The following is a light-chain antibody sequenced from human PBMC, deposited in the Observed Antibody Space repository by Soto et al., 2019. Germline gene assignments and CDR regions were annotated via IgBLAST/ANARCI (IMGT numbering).Light chain of an antibody. CDR1: QSVAKNY. CDR2: GAS. Sequence: ETVLTQSPGTLSLSPGERATLSCRASQSVAKNYLAWYQHKPGQGPRLLISGASSRATGIPDRFSGSGSGTDFTLTLRRLPPEDFAVYYCLPYASEPLTFGGGTKVEI. J-gene: IGKJ4*01. V-gene: IGKV3-20*01. CDR3: LPYASEPLT.